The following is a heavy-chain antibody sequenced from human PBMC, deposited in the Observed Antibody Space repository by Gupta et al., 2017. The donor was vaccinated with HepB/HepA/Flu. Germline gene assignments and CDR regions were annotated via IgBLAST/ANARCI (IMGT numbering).Heavy chain of an antibody. J-gene: IGHJ3*02. V-gene: IGHV3-33*01. CDR1: GFTFSSYG. CDR3: ARDLAYGASGAFDI. D-gene: IGHD4-17*01. Sequence: QVQLVESGGGVVQPGRSLRLYCAASGFTFSSYGMHWVRQDPGKGLEWVAVIWYDGSNKYYADSMKGRFTISRDNSKNTRYLQMNSLRAEDTAVYDCARDLAYGASGAFDIWGQGTMVTVSS. CDR2: IWYDGSNK.